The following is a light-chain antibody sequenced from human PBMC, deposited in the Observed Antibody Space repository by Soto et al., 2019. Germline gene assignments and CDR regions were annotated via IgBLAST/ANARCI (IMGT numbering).Light chain of an antibody. CDR2: INN. CDR1: SSNIGTST. J-gene: IGLJ2*01. CDR3: AAWDDSLNVVV. V-gene: IGLV1-44*01. Sequence: QSVLTQPPSASGTPGQRVTISCSGGSSNIGTSTVNWYQQVPGTAPKLLIYINNQRPSGVPARFSGSKSGTSASLAISRLQSEDEADYYCAAWDDSLNVVVFGGGTKLTVL.